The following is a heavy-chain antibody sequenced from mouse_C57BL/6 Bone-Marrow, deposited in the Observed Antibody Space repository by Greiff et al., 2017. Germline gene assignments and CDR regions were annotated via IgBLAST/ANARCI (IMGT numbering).Heavy chain of an antibody. D-gene: IGHD1-1*01. J-gene: IGHJ1*03. Sequence: EVQLQQSGPELVKPGASVKIPCKASGYTFTDYNMDWVKQSHGKSLEWIGDINPNNGGTIYNQKFKGKATLTVDKSSSTAYMELRSLTSEDTAVYYCARSLYYGSSYVYFDVWGTGTTGTVSS. CDR1: GYTFTDYN. CDR2: INPNNGGT. V-gene: IGHV1-18*01. CDR3: ARSLYYGSSYVYFDV.